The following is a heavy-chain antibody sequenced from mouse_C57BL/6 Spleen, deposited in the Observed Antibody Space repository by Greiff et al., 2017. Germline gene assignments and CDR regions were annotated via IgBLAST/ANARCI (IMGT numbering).Heavy chain of an antibody. J-gene: IGHJ1*03. Sequence: VQLQQPGAELVKPGASVKMSCKASGYTFTSYWITWVKQRPGQGLEWIGDIYPGSGSTNYNEKFKSKATLTADTSSSTAYMQLSSLTSGDSAVYDCAREVYYYGSSYDWYFDVWGTGTTVTVSS. V-gene: IGHV1-55*01. CDR3: AREVYYYGSSYDWYFDV. CDR1: GYTFTSYW. CDR2: IYPGSGST. D-gene: IGHD1-1*01.